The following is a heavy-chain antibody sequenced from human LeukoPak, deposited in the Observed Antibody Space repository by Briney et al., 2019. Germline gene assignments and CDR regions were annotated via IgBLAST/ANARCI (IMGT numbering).Heavy chain of an antibody. D-gene: IGHD1-26*01. CDR3: ARGAPVGY. CDR2: ISSSSSYT. J-gene: IGHJ4*02. CDR1: GFTFSSYA. Sequence: GGSLRLSCAASGFTFSSYAMSWVRQAPGKGLEWVSSISSSSSYTYYADSVKGRFTISRDNAKNSLYLQMNSLRAEDTAVYYCARGAPVGYWGQGTLVTVSS. V-gene: IGHV3-21*01.